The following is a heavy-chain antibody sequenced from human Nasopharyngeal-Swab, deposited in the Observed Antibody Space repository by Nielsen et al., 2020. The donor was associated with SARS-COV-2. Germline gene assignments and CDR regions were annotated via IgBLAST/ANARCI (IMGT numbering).Heavy chain of an antibody. J-gene: IGHJ6*02. CDR3: AKGQGSSSYGMDV. Sequence: WMRQSPGKGLEWVAVISYDGSNKYYADSVKGRFTISRDNSKNTLYLQMNSLRAEDTAVYYCAKGQGSSSYGMDVWGQGTTVTVSS. CDR2: ISYDGSNK. D-gene: IGHD6-6*01. V-gene: IGHV3-30*18.